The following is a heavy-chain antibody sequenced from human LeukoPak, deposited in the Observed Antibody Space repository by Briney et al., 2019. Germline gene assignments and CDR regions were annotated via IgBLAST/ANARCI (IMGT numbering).Heavy chain of an antibody. Sequence: PGGSLRLSCAASGFTFSSYSMNWVRQAPGKGLEWVSSISSSSSYIYYADSVKGRFTISRDNAKNSLYLQMNSLRAEDTAVYYCVRDFNTVTTAYLQHWGQGTLVTVSS. CDR2: ISSSSSYI. J-gene: IGHJ1*01. V-gene: IGHV3-21*01. CDR1: GFTFSSYS. D-gene: IGHD4-17*01. CDR3: VRDFNTVTTAYLQH.